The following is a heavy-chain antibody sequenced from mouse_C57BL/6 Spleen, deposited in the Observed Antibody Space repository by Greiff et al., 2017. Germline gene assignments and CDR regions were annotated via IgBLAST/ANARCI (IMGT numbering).Heavy chain of an antibody. CDR3: ASYDGYYAWFAY. D-gene: IGHD2-3*01. CDR1: GFNFQNTY. J-gene: IGHJ3*01. CDR2: IEPANSNT. Sequence: VQRQQSVPDLVRPGPSVNLSCTVSGFNFQNTYMHWVKQRPEQGLEWIGRIEPANSNTQYAPKFQGKATITADTYSNTAYLQLSSLTSEDAAIYYCASYDGYYAWFAYWGQGTLVTVSA. V-gene: IGHV14-3*01.